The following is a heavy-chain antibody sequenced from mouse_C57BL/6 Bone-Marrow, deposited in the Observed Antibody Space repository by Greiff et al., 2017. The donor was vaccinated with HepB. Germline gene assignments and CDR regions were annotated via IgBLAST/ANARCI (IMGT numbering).Heavy chain of an antibody. CDR2: INPYNGGT. V-gene: IGHV1-19*01. D-gene: IGHD2-5*01. Sequence: EVKLMESGPVLVKPGASVKMSCKASGYTFTDYYMNWVKQSHGKSLEWIGVINPYNGGTSYNQKFKGKATLTVDKSSSTAYMELNSLTSEDSAVYYCAREDKPYYSNYVLAWFAYWGQGTLVTVSA. CDR3: AREDKPYYSNYVLAWFAY. CDR1: GYTFTDYY. J-gene: IGHJ3*01.